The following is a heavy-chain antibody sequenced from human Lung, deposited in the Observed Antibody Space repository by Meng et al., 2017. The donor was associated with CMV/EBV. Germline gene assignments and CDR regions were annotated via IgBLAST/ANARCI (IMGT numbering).Heavy chain of an antibody. CDR3: AREGGKGEYRDYRMYYGMDV. D-gene: IGHD4-11*01. V-gene: IGHV4-39*07. Sequence: SETLSLXXSLYGTSIRSSTYYWGWIRQPPGKGLEWIGSISYSGNTYYNPSLKSPVTISVDTSKNQFSLRLSSVTAADTAVYYCAREGGKGEYRDYRMYYGMDVWGQGXTVTVSS. J-gene: IGHJ6*02. CDR2: ISYSGNT. CDR1: GTSIRSSTYY.